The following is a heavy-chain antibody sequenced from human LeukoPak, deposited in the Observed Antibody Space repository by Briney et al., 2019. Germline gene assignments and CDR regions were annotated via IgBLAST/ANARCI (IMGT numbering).Heavy chain of an antibody. CDR1: GYTVTELS. V-gene: IGHV1-24*01. J-gene: IGHJ4*02. Sequence: ASVKVSCKVSGYTVTELSMHWVRQAPGKGLEWMGGFDPEDGETVYAQEFQGRVTMTEDTSTDTAYMELSSLRSEDTAVYYCATVSDSSSWYSLDYWGQGTLVTVSS. CDR3: ATVSDSSSWYSLDY. D-gene: IGHD6-13*01. CDR2: FDPEDGET.